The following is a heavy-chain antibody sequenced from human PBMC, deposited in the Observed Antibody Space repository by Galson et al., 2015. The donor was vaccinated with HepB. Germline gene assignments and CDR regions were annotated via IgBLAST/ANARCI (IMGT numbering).Heavy chain of an antibody. CDR1: GFTFSSYA. Sequence: SLRLSCAASGFTFSSYAMHWVRQAPGKGLEWVAVISYDGSNKYYADSAKGRFTISRDNSKNTLYLQMNSLRAEDTAVYYCAEMATTFHWGQGTLVTVSS. V-gene: IGHV3-30*04. CDR2: ISYDGSNK. J-gene: IGHJ4*02. D-gene: IGHD5-24*01. CDR3: AEMATTFH.